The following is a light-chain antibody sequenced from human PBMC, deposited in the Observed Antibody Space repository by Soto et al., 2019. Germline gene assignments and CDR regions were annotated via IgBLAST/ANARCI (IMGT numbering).Light chain of an antibody. CDR1: QSVSSY. J-gene: IGKJ4*01. V-gene: IGKV3-11*01. CDR3: KQSIYWTLT. Sequence: EIVLTQSPATLSSSPRERATLSCRASQSVSSYLAWYQQRPGQAPRLLIYDVSNGATGIPARFSGSGSWTYFTLTISSLEPDDFAVYDGKQSIYWTLTFCGGTKVEFK. CDR2: DVS.